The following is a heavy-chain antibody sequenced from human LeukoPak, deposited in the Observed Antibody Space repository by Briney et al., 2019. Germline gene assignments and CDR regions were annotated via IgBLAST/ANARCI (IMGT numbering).Heavy chain of an antibody. J-gene: IGHJ4*02. CDR3: ASDGSYQGVDY. Sequence: SETLSLTCTVSGGSISSYYWSWIRQPPGKGLEWIGYIYYSGSTNYNPSLKSRVTISVDTSKNQFSLKLSSVTAADTAVYYCASDGSYQGVDYWGQGTLVTVSS. CDR2: IYYSGST. V-gene: IGHV4-59*12. CDR1: GGSISSYY. D-gene: IGHD1-26*01.